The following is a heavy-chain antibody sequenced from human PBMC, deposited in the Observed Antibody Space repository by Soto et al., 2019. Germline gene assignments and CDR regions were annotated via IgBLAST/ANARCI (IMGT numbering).Heavy chain of an antibody. CDR1: GGSVSSYY. V-gene: IGHV4-4*07. CDR2: FYTSGNT. Sequence: SETLSLTCTVSGGSVSSYYWSWIRQPAGKGLEWIGRFYTSGNTNYNPSLKSRVTMSLDTSKNQFSLKLSSVTAADTAVYFCASDSTGWFDPWGQGTLVIVSS. J-gene: IGHJ5*02. D-gene: IGHD7-27*01. CDR3: ASDSTGWFDP.